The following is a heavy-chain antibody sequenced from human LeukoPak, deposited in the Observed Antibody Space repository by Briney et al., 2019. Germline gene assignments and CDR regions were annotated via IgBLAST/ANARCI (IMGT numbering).Heavy chain of an antibody. CDR1: GGSISSSSYY. Sequence: SETLSLTCTVSGGSISSSSYYWGWIRQPPGKGLEWIGSIYYSGSTYYNPSLKSRVTVSVDTSKNQFSLKLSSVTAADTAVYYCARHGYHLLYLFPFDHWGQGTQVTVSS. CDR2: IYYSGST. V-gene: IGHV4-39*01. J-gene: IGHJ4*02. CDR3: ARHGYHLLYLFPFDH. D-gene: IGHD2-2*02.